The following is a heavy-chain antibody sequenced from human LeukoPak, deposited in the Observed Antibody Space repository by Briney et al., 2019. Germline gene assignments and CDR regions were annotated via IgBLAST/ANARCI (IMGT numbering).Heavy chain of an antibody. Sequence: SVNVSCKASGGPFSSYSISWVRQAPGQGLVWMGRILPILGIANYAQKLQGRVTITADKSTSTAYMELGSLRSEDSAVYYCASLDYGDYDVSPRFDYWGQGTLVTVSS. CDR3: ASLDYGDYDVSPRFDY. D-gene: IGHD4-17*01. CDR1: GGPFSSYS. J-gene: IGHJ4*02. V-gene: IGHV1-69*02. CDR2: ILPILGIA.